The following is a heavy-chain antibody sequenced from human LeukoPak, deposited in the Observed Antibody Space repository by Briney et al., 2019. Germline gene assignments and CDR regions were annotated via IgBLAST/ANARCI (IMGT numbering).Heavy chain of an antibody. D-gene: IGHD3-10*01. CDR2: INHSGGT. CDR1: GGSFSGYY. CDR3: ARYKRDYYGSGSSFDY. J-gene: IGHJ4*02. Sequence: SETLSLTCAVYGGSFSGYYWSWIRQPPGKGLEWIGEINHSGGTNYNPSLKSRVTISVDTSKNQFSLKLSSVTAVDTAVYYCARYKRDYYGSGSSFDYWGQGTLVTVSS. V-gene: IGHV4-34*01.